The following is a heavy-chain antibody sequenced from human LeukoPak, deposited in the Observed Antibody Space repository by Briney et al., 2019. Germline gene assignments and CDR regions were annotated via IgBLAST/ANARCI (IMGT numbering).Heavy chain of an antibody. CDR3: ARAGFHDRHFDY. V-gene: IGHV4-4*02. Sequence: SGTLCPTCGVSGGSISNTNWWTWLRQPPGKGLEWIGEDNLQGSNNYNPSLKSRVALSADKSENHTSLKMSSVTDASTAVYFCARAGFHDRHFDYWGQGTLVTVAS. J-gene: IGHJ4*02. CDR1: GGSISNTNW. D-gene: IGHD2/OR15-2a*01. CDR2: DNLQGSN.